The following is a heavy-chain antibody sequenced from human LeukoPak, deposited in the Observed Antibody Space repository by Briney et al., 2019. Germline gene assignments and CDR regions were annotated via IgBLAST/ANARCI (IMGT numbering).Heavy chain of an antibody. CDR1: RGSISSYF. V-gene: IGHV4-59*12. D-gene: IGHD4-11*01. CDR2: ISYSGST. Sequence: PSETLSLTCSVSRGSISSYFWSWIRQPPGKGLEWIGYISYSGSTNYNPSLKSRVTMSVDTSKNQLSLNLRSVTAADTAMYYCARAPAYSCFDSWGQGTLVTVSS. CDR3: ARAPAYSCFDS. J-gene: IGHJ5*01.